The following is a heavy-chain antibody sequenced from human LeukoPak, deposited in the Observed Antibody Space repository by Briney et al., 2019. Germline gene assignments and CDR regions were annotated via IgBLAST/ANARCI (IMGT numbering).Heavy chain of an antibody. Sequence: GGSLRLSCAASGFTFSSYWMHWVRQAPGKGLVWVSRINSDGSSTSYADSVKGRFTISRDNAKNTLYLQMNSLRAEDTAVHYCARGSSSWRNGMDVWGQGTTVTVSS. CDR3: ARGSSSWRNGMDV. D-gene: IGHD6-13*01. V-gene: IGHV3-74*01. J-gene: IGHJ6*02. CDR1: GFTFSSYW. CDR2: INSDGSST.